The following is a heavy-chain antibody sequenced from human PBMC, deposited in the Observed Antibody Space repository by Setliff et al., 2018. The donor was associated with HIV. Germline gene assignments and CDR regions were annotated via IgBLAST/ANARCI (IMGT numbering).Heavy chain of an antibody. Sequence: SETLSLTCAVHGGSFSGSYWSWIRQPPGKGLEWIGEINYVGVTNHNPSLKSRVTISVEASKRQWSLKLNSVTAADTAVYFCATTECRGADCPQMYDYWGQGILVTVSS. CDR1: GGSFSGSY. CDR3: ATTECRGADCPQMYDY. CDR2: INYVGVT. V-gene: IGHV4-34*01. J-gene: IGHJ4*02. D-gene: IGHD2-21*02.